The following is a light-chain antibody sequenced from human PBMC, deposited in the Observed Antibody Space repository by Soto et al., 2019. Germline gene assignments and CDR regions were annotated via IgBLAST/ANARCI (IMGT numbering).Light chain of an antibody. Sequence: QSMLTQAQSKSGAPGQRVNIACTGSSXNIGAGSDVHWYHQLPGTAPKLLIYGNTNRPSGVPDRFSGSKSGTSASLAIAGLQTEDDCFYCCQTHDGLLSCLSVF. CDR2: GNT. V-gene: IGLV1-40*01. J-gene: IGLJ1*01. CDR3: QTHDGLLSCLSV. CDR1: SXNIGAGSD.